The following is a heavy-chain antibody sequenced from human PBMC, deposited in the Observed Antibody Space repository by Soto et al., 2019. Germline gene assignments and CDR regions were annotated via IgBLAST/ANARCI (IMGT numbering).Heavy chain of an antibody. V-gene: IGHV1-69*13. CDR1: GGTFSSYA. Sequence: EASVKVSCKASGGTFSSYAISCARQAPGQGLEWMGGIIPIFGTANYAQKFQGRVTITADESTSTAYMELSSLRSEDTAVYYCARPGEQWTYYYYGMDVWGQGTTVTVSS. J-gene: IGHJ6*02. CDR3: ARPGEQWTYYYYGMDV. CDR2: IIPIFGTA. D-gene: IGHD6-19*01.